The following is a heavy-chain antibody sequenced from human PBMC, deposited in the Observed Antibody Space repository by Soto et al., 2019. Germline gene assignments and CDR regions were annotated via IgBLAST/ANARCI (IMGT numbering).Heavy chain of an antibody. V-gene: IGHV3-72*01. Sequence: PGGSLRLSCAASGFTFSDHYMDWVRQAPGKGLEWVGRIRNKANSYATEYAASVKGRFTISRDDSKNSLYLQMNSLRTEDTAVYYCARVPLVAGAAVPRGCFDPWGQGTLVTVSS. J-gene: IGHJ5*02. CDR3: ARVPLVAGAAVPRGCFDP. CDR1: GFTFSDHY. D-gene: IGHD2-2*01. CDR2: IRNKANSYAT.